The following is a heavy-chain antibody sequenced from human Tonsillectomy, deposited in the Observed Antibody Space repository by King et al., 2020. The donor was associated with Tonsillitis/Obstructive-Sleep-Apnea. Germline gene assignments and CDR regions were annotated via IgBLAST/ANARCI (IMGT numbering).Heavy chain of an antibody. CDR3: AKDSLGPGGRVVPAAINY. V-gene: IGHV3-30*18. D-gene: IGHD2-2*02. CDR1: GFTFSSYG. CDR2: ISYDGVSK. Sequence: VQLVESGGDVVQPGRSLRLSCAASGFTFSSYGMHWVRQARGKWMDWVAIISYDGVSKHYVDSVKGRFTISRDNSKNTLYLQMNSLRAEDTALYYCAKDSLGPGGRVVPAAINYWGQGTLVTVSS. J-gene: IGHJ4*02.